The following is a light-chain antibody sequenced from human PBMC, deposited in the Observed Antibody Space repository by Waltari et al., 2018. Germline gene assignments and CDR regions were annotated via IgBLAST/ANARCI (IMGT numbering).Light chain of an antibody. V-gene: IGKV1-5*03. CDR3: LQYNGSPRT. J-gene: IGKJ1*01. CDR1: QNINTW. Sequence: DIQMTQSPSTLSASVGDRVTITCRASQNINTWLAWHQQKPGKAHKLLIYKASSLESGVPSRFSGSGSGTEFTLTISSLQPDDFATYYCLQYNGSPRTFGQGTKVEVK. CDR2: KAS.